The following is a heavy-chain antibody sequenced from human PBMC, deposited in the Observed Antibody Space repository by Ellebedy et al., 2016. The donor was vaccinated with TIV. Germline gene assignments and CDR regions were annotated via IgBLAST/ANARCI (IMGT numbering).Heavy chain of an antibody. Sequence: SVKVSXXASGGTFSSYAISWVRQAPGQGLEWMGGIIPIFGTANYAQKFQGRVTITADESTSTAYMELSSLRSEDTAVYYCARFGFGVVAAIDGMDVWGQGTTVTVSS. V-gene: IGHV1-69*13. J-gene: IGHJ6*02. CDR3: ARFGFGVVAAIDGMDV. D-gene: IGHD2-15*01. CDR1: GGTFSSYA. CDR2: IIPIFGTA.